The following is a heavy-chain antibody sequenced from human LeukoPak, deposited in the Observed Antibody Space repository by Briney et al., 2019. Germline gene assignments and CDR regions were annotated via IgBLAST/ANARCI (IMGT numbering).Heavy chain of an antibody. J-gene: IGHJ6*03. D-gene: IGHD5-12*01. V-gene: IGHV3-21*01. CDR1: GFTFSSYG. Sequence: GGSLRLSCAASGFTFSSYGMSWVRQAPGKGLEWVSSISSSSSYIYYADSVKGRFTISRDNAKNSLYLQMNSLRAEDTAVYYCAREVATGYMDVWGKGTTVTVSS. CDR2: ISSSSSYI. CDR3: AREVATGYMDV.